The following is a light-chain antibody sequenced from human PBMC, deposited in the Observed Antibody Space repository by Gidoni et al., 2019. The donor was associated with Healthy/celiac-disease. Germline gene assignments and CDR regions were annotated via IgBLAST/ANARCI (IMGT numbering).Light chain of an antibody. J-gene: IGKJ1*01. CDR2: AAS. Sequence: DFQMTQSPSSLSASVGDRVTITCRARQDIRNYLAWFQQKPGKVPKHLIYAASTLQAGVPSRFSGSGSGTNFTLTISSLQPEDVATYYCQKYNSASRTFGQGTKVEIK. CDR1: QDIRNY. CDR3: QKYNSASRT. V-gene: IGKV1-27*01.